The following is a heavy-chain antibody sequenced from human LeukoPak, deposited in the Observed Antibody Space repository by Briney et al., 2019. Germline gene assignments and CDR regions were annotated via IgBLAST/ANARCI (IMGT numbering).Heavy chain of an antibody. CDR3: ARETPRRGETRDGYR. Sequence: GGSLRLSCVASGFTFSSYTMNWVRQTPGKGLEWVSSISGSSYYIYYADSVRGRFTISRDNPKNLLFLQINSLRVEDTAVYYCARETPRRGETRDGYRWGQGTVVTVSS. J-gene: IGHJ4*02. CDR1: GFTFSSYT. V-gene: IGHV3-21*01. D-gene: IGHD5-24*01. CDR2: ISGSSYYI.